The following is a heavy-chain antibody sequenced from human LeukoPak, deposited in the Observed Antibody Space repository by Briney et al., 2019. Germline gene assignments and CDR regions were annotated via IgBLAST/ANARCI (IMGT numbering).Heavy chain of an antibody. CDR1: GGFVSSHC. J-gene: IGHJ4*02. V-gene: IGHV4-4*08. D-gene: IGHD6-19*01. CDR2: IRSTGEK. Sequence: PSETLSLTCAVSGGFVSSHCWGWIRQPPGKGLQWIGNIRSTGEKNYNPSLKSRVSISLDTSKSHLSLNLTSVFAADTAIYYCVRRDTGWNYFDYWGQGILVSVSS. CDR3: VRRDTGWNYFDY.